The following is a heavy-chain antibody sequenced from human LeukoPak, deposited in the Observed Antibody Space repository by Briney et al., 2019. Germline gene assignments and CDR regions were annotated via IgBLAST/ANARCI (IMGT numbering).Heavy chain of an antibody. CDR2: ISYDGSNK. V-gene: IGHV3-30*03. J-gene: IGHJ3*02. CDR1: GFTFSSYG. CDR3: ASDLRVGHERYEAFNI. D-gene: IGHD3-16*01. Sequence: GGSLRLSCAASGFTFSSYGMHWVRQAPGKGLEWVAVISYDGSNKYYADSVKGRFTISRDNSKNTLHLQMNSLRAEDTAVYYCASDLRVGHERYEAFNIWGQGTMVIVSS.